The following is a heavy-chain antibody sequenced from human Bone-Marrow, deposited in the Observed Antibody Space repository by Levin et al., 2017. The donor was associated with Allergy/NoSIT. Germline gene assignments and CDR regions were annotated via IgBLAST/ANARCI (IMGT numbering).Heavy chain of an antibody. J-gene: IGHJ3*02. CDR1: GYTFTGYY. Sequence: ASVKVSCKASGYTFTGYYMHWVRQAPGQGLEWMGWINPNSGGTNYAQKFQGRVTMTRDTSISTAYMELSRLRSDDTAVYYCARDLGVAATPGDAFDIWGQGTMVTVSS. CDR2: INPNSGGT. D-gene: IGHD2-15*01. CDR3: ARDLGVAATPGDAFDI. V-gene: IGHV1-2*02.